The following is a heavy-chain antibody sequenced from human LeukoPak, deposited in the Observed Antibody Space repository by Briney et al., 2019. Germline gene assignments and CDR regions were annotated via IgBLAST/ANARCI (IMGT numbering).Heavy chain of an antibody. J-gene: IGHJ4*02. D-gene: IGHD3-10*01. CDR3: ARAGYYGSGGYSFDY. V-gene: IGHV1-3*01. Sequence: KFQGRVTITRDTSASTAYMELSSLRSEDTAVYYCARAGYYGSGGYSFDYWGQGTLVTVSS.